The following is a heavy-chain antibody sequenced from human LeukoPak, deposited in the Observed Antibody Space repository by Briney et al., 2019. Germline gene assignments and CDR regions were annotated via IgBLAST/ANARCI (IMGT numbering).Heavy chain of an antibody. CDR1: GFTFSSYS. D-gene: IGHD2-8*01. Sequence: GGSLRLSCAASGFTFSSYSMNWVRQAPGKGLEWVSSISSSSYIYYADSVKGRFTISRDNAKNSLYLQMNSLRAEDTAVYYCASSNRYCTNGVCYRNWGQGTLVTVSS. CDR2: ISSSSYI. V-gene: IGHV3-21*01. CDR3: ASSNRYCTNGVCYRN. J-gene: IGHJ4*02.